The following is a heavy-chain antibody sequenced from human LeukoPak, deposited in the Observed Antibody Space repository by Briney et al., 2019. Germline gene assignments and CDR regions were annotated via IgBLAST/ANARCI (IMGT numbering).Heavy chain of an antibody. CDR1: GFTFSTYA. D-gene: IGHD6-13*01. CDR2: ISYDGSNK. J-gene: IGHJ4*02. V-gene: IGHV3-30*01. Sequence: GGSLRLSCAASGFTFSTYAMHWVRQAPGKGLEWVAVISYDGSNKYYADSVKGRFTISRDNSKNTLYLQMNSLRAEDTAVYYCAREQLGEFDYWGQGTLVTVSS. CDR3: AREQLGEFDY.